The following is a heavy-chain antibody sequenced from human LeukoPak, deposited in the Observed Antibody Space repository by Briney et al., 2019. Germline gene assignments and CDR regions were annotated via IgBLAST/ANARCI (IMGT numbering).Heavy chain of an antibody. V-gene: IGHV4-38-2*02. Sequence: PSETLSLTCAVSGYSISSGYYWGWIRQPTGKGLEWIGSIYHSGSTYYNPSLKSRVTISVDTSKNQFSLKLSSVTAADTAVYYCAREKAITMIVVARRSAFDIWGQGTMVTVSS. CDR1: GYSISSGYY. CDR3: AREKAITMIVVARRSAFDI. J-gene: IGHJ3*02. D-gene: IGHD3-22*01. CDR2: IYHSGST.